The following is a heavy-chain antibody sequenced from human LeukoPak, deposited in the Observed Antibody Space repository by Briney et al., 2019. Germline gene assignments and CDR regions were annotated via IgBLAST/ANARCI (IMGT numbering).Heavy chain of an antibody. J-gene: IGHJ4*02. Sequence: SETLSLTCTVSGGSISSRRYYWGWIRQPPGQGLEWIGYIYYSGSTNYNPSLKSRVTISVDTSKNQFSLKLSSVTAADTAVYYCARSLGRMATISDYWGQGTLVTVSS. D-gene: IGHD5-12*01. V-gene: IGHV4-61*05. CDR2: IYYSGST. CDR3: ARSLGRMATISDY. CDR1: GGSISSRRYY.